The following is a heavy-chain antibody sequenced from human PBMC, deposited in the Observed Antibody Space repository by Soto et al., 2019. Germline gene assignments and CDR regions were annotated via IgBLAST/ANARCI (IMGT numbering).Heavy chain of an antibody. CDR2: LTGGGGST. CDR3: AGGGTSGNYAFDI. V-gene: IGHV3-23*01. D-gene: IGHD2-8*01. J-gene: IGHJ3*02. CDR1: GFTFSSYA. Sequence: GGSLRLSCAASGFTFSSYAMSWIRQAPGKGLAWVSSLTGGGGSTYYADSVKGRFTISRDNSKNTLYLQMNSLRAEDTAVYYCAGGGTSGNYAFDIWGQGTLVTVSS.